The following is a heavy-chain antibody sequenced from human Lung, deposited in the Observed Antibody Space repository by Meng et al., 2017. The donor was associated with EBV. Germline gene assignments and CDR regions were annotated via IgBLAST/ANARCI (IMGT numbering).Heavy chain of an antibody. V-gene: IGHV4-34*01. CDR2: INDSGST. CDR1: GGSFSGSFSGYY. J-gene: IGHJ4*02. D-gene: IGHD1-26*01. Sequence: QWQLQQWGEGLLKPSETLSLTCAVYGGSFSGSFSGYYWSWIRQAPGKGLEWIGEINDSGSTDYNPSLKSRLTISVDRSKSQFSLELSSVIAADTAVYYCARSTFDYWGQGTLVTVAS. CDR3: ARSTFDY.